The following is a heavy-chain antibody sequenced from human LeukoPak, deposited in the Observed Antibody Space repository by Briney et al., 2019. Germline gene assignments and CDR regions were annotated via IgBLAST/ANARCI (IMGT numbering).Heavy chain of an antibody. J-gene: IGHJ6*02. V-gene: IGHV3-23*01. CDR3: ANGGYCSGGTCYPMDV. CDR1: GFTFSSYA. D-gene: IGHD2-15*01. CDR2: ISGSGGIT. Sequence: GGSLRLSCAASGFTFSSYAMSWARQAPGKGPQWVSAISGSGGITYYADSVKGRFAISRDNSKNTLYLQMNSLRAEDTALYYCANGGYCSGGTCYPMDVWGQGTTVTVSS.